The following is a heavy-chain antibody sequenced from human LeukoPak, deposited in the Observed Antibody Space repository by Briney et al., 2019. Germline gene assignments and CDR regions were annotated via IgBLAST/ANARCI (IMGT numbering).Heavy chain of an antibody. J-gene: IGHJ4*02. CDR3: ARERYYGSGSPFDY. D-gene: IGHD3-10*01. CDR2: ITPIFGTS. CDR1: GGTFSSDD. V-gene: IGHV1-69*05. Sequence: GASVKVSCKASGGTFSSDDMSWVRQAPGQGLEWMGGITPIFGTSNYAQKFQGRVTITTDESTSTGYMELSSLRSEDTAVYYCARERYYGSGSPFDYWGQGTLVTVSS.